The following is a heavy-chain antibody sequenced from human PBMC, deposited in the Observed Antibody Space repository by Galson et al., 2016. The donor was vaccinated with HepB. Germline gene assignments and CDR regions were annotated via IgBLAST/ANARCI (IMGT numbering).Heavy chain of an antibody. CDR3: AREIPRKQLWLRFGYFDS. CDR2: MNPKSGNT. Sequence: SVKVSCKASGYTFTSSDINWVRQATGQGLEWMGRMNPKSGNTGYAQKFQGRVTMTRDTSISTAYMELSSLRSEDTAVYYCAREIPRKQLWLRFGYFDSWGQGTLVTVSS. D-gene: IGHD5-18*01. J-gene: IGHJ4*02. CDR1: GYTFTSSD. V-gene: IGHV1-8*01.